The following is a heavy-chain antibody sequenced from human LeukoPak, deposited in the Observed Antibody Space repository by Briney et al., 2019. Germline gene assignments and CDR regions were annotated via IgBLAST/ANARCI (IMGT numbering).Heavy chain of an antibody. Sequence: SETLSLTCTVSGGSISSYYWSWIRQPPGKGLEWIGYIYYSGSTYYNPSLESRVTISVDTSKNQFSLKLSSVTAADTAVYYCAGEATVTTRLKDYMDVWGKGTTVTVSS. CDR1: GGSISSYY. CDR3: AGEATVTTRLKDYMDV. J-gene: IGHJ6*03. V-gene: IGHV4-59*04. D-gene: IGHD4-17*01. CDR2: IYYSGST.